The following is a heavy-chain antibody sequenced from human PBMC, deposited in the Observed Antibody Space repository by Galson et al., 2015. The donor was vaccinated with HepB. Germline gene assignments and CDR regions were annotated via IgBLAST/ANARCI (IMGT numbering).Heavy chain of an antibody. CDR2: IYYSGGA. D-gene: IGHD2-15*01. CDR1: GGSISRYY. CDR3: ARSPSIASTLWTFYI. Sequence: ETLSLTCPVSGGSISRYYWSWIRQPPGKGLQWIGYIYYSGGANYNPSLQSRVTISVDTSKNQFSLNLSSVVAADTALYYCARSPSIASTLWTFYIWGQGTMVAVSS. V-gene: IGHV4-59*01. J-gene: IGHJ3*02.